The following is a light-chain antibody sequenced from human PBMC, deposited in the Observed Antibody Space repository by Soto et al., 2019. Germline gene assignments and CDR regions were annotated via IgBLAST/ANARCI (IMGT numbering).Light chain of an antibody. J-gene: IGKJ1*01. Sequence: DVQMTQSPSTLSASVGDRVTITCRASQSISSWLAWYQQKPGKAPKLLIYKASSLESGVPSRFSGSGFGTEFTLTISSLQPDEFATYYCQQYNTYWTFGQGTKVEI. CDR3: QQYNTYWT. CDR1: QSISSW. V-gene: IGKV1-5*03. CDR2: KAS.